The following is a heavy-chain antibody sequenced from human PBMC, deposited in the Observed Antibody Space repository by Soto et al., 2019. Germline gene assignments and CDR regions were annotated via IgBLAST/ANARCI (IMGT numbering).Heavy chain of an antibody. CDR1: GGSFSGYY. CDR2: INHSGSN. D-gene: IGHD6-6*01. J-gene: IGHJ6*02. CDR3: SRFCLVGYDRYSSSGIGGGMDV. V-gene: IGHV4-34*01. Sequence: SETLSLTCAVYGGSFSGYYWSWIRQPPGKGLEWIGEINHSGSNNYNPSLKSRVTISVDTSKNQFSLKVSSLTAADTAFFYCSRFCLVGYDRYSSSGIGGGMDVWGQGTTVTVSS.